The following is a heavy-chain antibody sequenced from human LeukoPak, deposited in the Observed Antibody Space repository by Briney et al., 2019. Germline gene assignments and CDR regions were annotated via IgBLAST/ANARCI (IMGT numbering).Heavy chain of an antibody. V-gene: IGHV4-59*02. D-gene: IGHD3-16*01. Sequence: SETLSLTCTVSGASVNSFYWNWILQPPGKGLEWIGYIYYSGSPNYNPSLKSRVTMSIDTSKNQFSLKLNSVTTADTAVYFCARGRDLGQDYWGQGTLVTVSS. CDR3: ARGRDLGQDY. CDR2: IYYSGSP. J-gene: IGHJ4*02. CDR1: GASVNSFY.